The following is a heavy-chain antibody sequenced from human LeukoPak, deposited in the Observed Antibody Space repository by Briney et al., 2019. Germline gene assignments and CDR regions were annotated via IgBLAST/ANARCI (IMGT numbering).Heavy chain of an antibody. D-gene: IGHD3-10*01. CDR1: GFTFSNYA. CDR3: ARDSTYYYDSGSSGPHYFDN. CDR2: ISSGGTYE. Sequence: GKSMILSCAASGFTFSNYAMHWVRQAPGKVLEWVSLISSGGTYEYYADSVKGRFTISRDNSKNTLYLQLNSLRAEDTAVYYCARDSTYYYDSGSSGPHYFDNWGQGTLVTVSS. J-gene: IGHJ4*02. V-gene: IGHV3-30*01.